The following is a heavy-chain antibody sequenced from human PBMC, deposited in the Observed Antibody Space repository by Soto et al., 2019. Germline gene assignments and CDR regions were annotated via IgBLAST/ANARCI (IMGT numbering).Heavy chain of an antibody. Sequence: QVQLQESGPGLVKPSQTLSLTCTVSGGSISSGGYYWSWIRQHPGKGLEGIGYIYYSGSTYYNPSLKSRVTISVDTSKNQFSLKLSSVTAADTAVYYCARVGACSSTSCYREFDPWGQGTLVTVSS. CDR1: GGSISSGGYY. CDR3: ARVGACSSTSCYREFDP. D-gene: IGHD2-2*02. V-gene: IGHV4-31*03. CDR2: IYYSGST. J-gene: IGHJ5*02.